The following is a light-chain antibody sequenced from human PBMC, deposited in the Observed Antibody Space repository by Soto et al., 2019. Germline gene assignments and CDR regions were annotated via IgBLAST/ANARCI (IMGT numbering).Light chain of an antibody. V-gene: IGKV1-9*01. J-gene: IGKJ5*01. CDR2: AAS. CDR3: QQLNSYT. Sequence: DIQLTQSPSFLSASVGDRVTITCRANQDISSYLAWYQQKPGKAPKLLIYAASTLQSGVPSRVSGSGSGTEFTLTISRLQPEDFATYHCQQLNSYTFGQGTRLGIK. CDR1: QDISSY.